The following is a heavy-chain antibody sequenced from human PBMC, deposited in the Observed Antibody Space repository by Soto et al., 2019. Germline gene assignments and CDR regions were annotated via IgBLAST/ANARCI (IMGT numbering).Heavy chain of an antibody. V-gene: IGHV3-23*01. Sequence: ESLLLSCAASGFTFSSYAMSWVRQAAGKGLEWVSAISGSGGSTYYADSVKGRFTISRDNSKNTLYLQMNSLRAEDTAVYYCAKGSYIVVVPAAMNYWGQGTLVTVSS. CDR2: ISGSGGST. CDR1: GFTFSSYA. D-gene: IGHD2-2*01. J-gene: IGHJ4*02. CDR3: AKGSYIVVVPAAMNY.